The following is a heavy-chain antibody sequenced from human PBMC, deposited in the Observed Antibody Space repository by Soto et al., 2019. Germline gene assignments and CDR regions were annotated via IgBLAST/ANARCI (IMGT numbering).Heavy chain of an antibody. CDR1: GFTFSNYA. V-gene: IGHV3-30*18. Sequence: QVQLVESGGGVVQPGRSLRLSCAASGFTFSNYAMHWVRQAPGKGLEWVAIISYDGSVKHYGDSVKGRFTISRDNSKNTLYMQMNSLRAEDTAVYYCAKDLRGYSYGTGYFDYWGQGTLVTVSS. J-gene: IGHJ4*02. D-gene: IGHD5-18*01. CDR2: ISYDGSVK. CDR3: AKDLRGYSYGTGYFDY.